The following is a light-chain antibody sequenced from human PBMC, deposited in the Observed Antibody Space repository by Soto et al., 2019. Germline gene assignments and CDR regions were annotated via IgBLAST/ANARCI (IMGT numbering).Light chain of an antibody. J-gene: IGLJ3*02. CDR1: SSNIGTKT. V-gene: IGLV1-44*01. CDR3: AAWDDSLNGWV. CDR2: ANN. Sequence: QSVLTQPPSASGTPGQRITIPCSGSSSNIGTKTVNWYKQLPGTAPKLLMYANNQRPSGVPDRFSGSKSGTSASLAISGLQSEDEADYYCAAWDDSLNGWVFGAGTKLTVL.